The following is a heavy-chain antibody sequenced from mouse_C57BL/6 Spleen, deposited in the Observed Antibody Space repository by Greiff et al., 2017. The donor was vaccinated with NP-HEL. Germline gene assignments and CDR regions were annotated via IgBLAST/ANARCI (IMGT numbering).Heavy chain of an antibody. CDR3: ARSSYYGDLAY. Sequence: QVQLKESGAELVKPGASVKISCKASGYAFSSYWMNWVKQRPGKGLEWIGQIYPGDGDTNYNGKFKGKATLTADKSSSTAYMQLSSLTSEDSAVYFCARSSYYGDLAYWGQGTLVTVSA. J-gene: IGHJ3*01. CDR2: IYPGDGDT. CDR1: GYAFSSYW. D-gene: IGHD1-1*01. V-gene: IGHV1-80*01.